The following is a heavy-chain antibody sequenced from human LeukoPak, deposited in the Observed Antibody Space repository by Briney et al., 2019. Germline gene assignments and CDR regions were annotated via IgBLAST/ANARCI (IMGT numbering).Heavy chain of an antibody. Sequence: ASVKVSCKASGGTFSSYAISWVRQAPGQGLEWMGGIIPIFGTANYAQKFQGRVTITRNTSISTAYMELSSLRSEDTAVYYCARLFPQGAVWSGYFWYFDYWGQGTLVTVSS. D-gene: IGHD3-3*01. CDR1: GGTFSSYA. CDR3: ARLFPQGAVWSGYFWYFDY. CDR2: IIPIFGTA. V-gene: IGHV1-69*05. J-gene: IGHJ4*02.